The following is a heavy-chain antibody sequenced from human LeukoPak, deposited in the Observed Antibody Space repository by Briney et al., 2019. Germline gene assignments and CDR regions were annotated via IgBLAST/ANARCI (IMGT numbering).Heavy chain of an antibody. CDR1: GGSISIYY. Sequence: SETLSLTCTVPGGSISIYYWSWIRHPPGKGLEWIGYIYYSGSTNYNPSLKSPVTISLDTSKNQFSLKLSSVTAADTAVYYCASRSKAAAGISIFDYWGQGTLVTVSS. D-gene: IGHD6-13*01. V-gene: IGHV4-59*01. CDR2: IYYSGST. J-gene: IGHJ4*02. CDR3: ASRSKAAAGISIFDY.